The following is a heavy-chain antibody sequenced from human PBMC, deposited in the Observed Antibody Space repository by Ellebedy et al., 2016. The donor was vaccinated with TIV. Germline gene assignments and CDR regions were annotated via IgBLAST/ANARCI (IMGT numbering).Heavy chain of an antibody. CDR2: ISDSGGST. CDR1: GFTFRSYA. Sequence: PGGSLRLSCAASGFTFRSYAMGWVRQAPGKGLEWVSVISDSGGSTYYAAPLKGRFTTSRDNSNDIVYRQINSLRPDDTAVYYCAKDSGLSGWYFDYWGQGTLVTVSS. V-gene: IGHV3-23*01. CDR3: AKDSGLSGWYFDY. D-gene: IGHD6-19*01. J-gene: IGHJ4*02.